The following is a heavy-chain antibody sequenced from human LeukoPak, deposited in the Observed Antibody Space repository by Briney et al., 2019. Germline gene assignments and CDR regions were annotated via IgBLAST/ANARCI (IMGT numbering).Heavy chain of an antibody. CDR3: ARRQT. V-gene: IGHV4-34*01. CDR1: GGSFSGYY. Sequence: PSETLSLTCAVYGGSFSGYYWSWIRQPPGKGLEWIGEINHSGSTNYNPSLKGRATISVDTSKNQFSLKLSSVTAADTAVYYCARRQTWGQGTLVTVSS. J-gene: IGHJ4*02. CDR2: INHSGST.